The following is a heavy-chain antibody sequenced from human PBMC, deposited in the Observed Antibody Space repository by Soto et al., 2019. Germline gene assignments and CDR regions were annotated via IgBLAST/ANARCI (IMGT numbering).Heavy chain of an antibody. CDR1: GFTFSSYS. Sequence: GGSLRLSCAASGFTFSSYSMNWVRQAPGKGLEWVSSISSSSSYIYYADSVKGRFTISRDNAKNSLYLQMNSLRAEDTAVYYCARCPWDWYGEYYFDYWGQGTLVTVSS. V-gene: IGHV3-21*01. CDR2: ISSSSSYI. D-gene: IGHD4-17*01. CDR3: ARCPWDWYGEYYFDY. J-gene: IGHJ4*02.